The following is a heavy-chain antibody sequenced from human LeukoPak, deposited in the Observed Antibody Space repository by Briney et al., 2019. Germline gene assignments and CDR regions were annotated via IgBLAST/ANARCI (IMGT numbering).Heavy chain of an antibody. V-gene: IGHV1-18*01. CDR3: ARDRDNTYYDSSGHDY. J-gene: IGHJ4*02. CDR1: GYTFTSYG. CDR2: ISAYNGNT. Sequence: ASVKVSCKASGYTFTSYGISWVRQAPGQGLECMGWISAYNGNTNYAQKLQGRVTMTTDTSTSTAYMELRSLRSDDTAVYYCARDRDNTYYDSSGHDYWGQGTLVTVSS. D-gene: IGHD3-22*01.